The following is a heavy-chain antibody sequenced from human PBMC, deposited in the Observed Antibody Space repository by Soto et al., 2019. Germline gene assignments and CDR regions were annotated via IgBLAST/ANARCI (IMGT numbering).Heavy chain of an antibody. Sequence: EVQLVQSGAEVKKAGESLKISCKGSGYSFSNNWVGLVRQMPGKGLEWMGIMHPGDSDTRYSPSFQGQVTISADKSINTAYLQWSSLKPSDSAMYYCARHNRYSSTWFEGWFDPWGQGTLVTVSS. CDR2: MHPGDSDT. J-gene: IGHJ5*02. D-gene: IGHD6-13*01. CDR1: GYSFSNNW. CDR3: ARHNRYSSTWFEGWFDP. V-gene: IGHV5-51*03.